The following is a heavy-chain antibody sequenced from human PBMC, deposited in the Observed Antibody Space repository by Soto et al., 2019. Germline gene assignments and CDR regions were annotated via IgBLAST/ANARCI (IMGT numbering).Heavy chain of an antibody. CDR3: ARPGRYYGSGSIFDY. CDR2: IYYLGNT. V-gene: IGHV4-39*01. D-gene: IGHD3-10*01. Sequence: PSETLSLTCTVSGGSISSSGSYWGWIRQPPGKGLEWVGRIYYLGNTYYNPSLGSRVTMSVHTSKNQFSLKLSSVTAADTAVYYCARPGRYYGSGSIFDYWGQGTLVTVSS. J-gene: IGHJ4*02. CDR1: GGSISSSGSY.